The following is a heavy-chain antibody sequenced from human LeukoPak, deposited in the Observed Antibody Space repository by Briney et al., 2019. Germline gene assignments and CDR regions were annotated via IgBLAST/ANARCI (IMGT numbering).Heavy chain of an antibody. V-gene: IGHV4-38-2*02. CDR1: GGSISSGYY. Sequence: SETLSLTCTVSGGSISSGYYWGWIRQPPGKGLEWIGSIYHSGSTYYNPSLKSRVTISVDTSKNQFSLKLSSVTAADTAVYYCAKLPSLNYDFWSGPDVWGQGTLVTVSS. J-gene: IGHJ4*02. CDR3: AKLPSLNYDFWSGPDV. D-gene: IGHD3-3*01. CDR2: IYHSGST.